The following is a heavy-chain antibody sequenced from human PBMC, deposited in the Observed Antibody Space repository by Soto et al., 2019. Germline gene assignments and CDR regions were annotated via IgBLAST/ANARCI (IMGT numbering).Heavy chain of an antibody. D-gene: IGHD3-16*01. Sequence: SETLSLTCTVSGGSISSYYWSWIRQPPGEGLEWIGYIYYSGSTNYNPSLKSRVTISVDTSKNQFSLKLSSVTAADTAVYYCARAWGRDRSNYFRELDYWGQGTLVTVSS. J-gene: IGHJ4*02. CDR1: GGSISSYY. CDR3: ARAWGRDRSNYFRELDY. CDR2: IYYSGST. V-gene: IGHV4-59*01.